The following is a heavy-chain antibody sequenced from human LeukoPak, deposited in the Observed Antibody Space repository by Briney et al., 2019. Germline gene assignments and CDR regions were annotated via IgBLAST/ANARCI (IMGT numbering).Heavy chain of an antibody. D-gene: IGHD6-13*01. CDR1: GGSISSYY. J-gene: IGHJ4*02. V-gene: IGHV4-59*01. CDR3: ARDSSSWSLGRSFDY. CDR2: IYYSGST. Sequence: PSETLSLTCTVSGGSISSYYWSWIRQPPGKGLEWIGYIYYSGSTNYNPSLKSRVTISVDTSKNQFSLKLSSVTAADTAVYYCARDSSSWSLGRSFDYWGQGTLVTVSS.